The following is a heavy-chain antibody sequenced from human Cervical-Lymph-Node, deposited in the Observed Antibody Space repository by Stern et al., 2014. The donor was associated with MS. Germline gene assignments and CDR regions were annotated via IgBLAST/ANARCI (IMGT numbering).Heavy chain of an antibody. CDR2: IKQGGSEK. CDR1: RFTFSPYW. V-gene: IGHV3-7*01. Sequence: EDQLVESGGDLVQPGGSLRLSCAASRFTFSPYWWGWVRQAPGKGLEWVANIKQGGSEKYYVASVKGRFTISRDNAKTSLYLQMYSLRAEDTAVYYCASITGSYGNYGKAVWGQGTTVTVS. J-gene: IGHJ6*02. D-gene: IGHD1-26*01. CDR3: ASITGSYGNYGKAV.